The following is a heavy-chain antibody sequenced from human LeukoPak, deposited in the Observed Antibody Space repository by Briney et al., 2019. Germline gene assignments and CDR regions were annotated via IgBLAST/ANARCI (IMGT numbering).Heavy chain of an antibody. CDR1: EYTFTNYA. J-gene: IGHJ4*02. V-gene: IGHV1-3*01. CDR2: INGVTGYA. Sequence: ASVQVSCKASEYTFTNYAIHWVRQAPGQRLEWMGWINGVTGYAKYSQNFQGSVTITRDISATTVYMELSSLRSEDTAVYYCARDSGSGWYSLDWGQGTLVTVSS. CDR3: ARDSGSGWYSLD. D-gene: IGHD6-19*01.